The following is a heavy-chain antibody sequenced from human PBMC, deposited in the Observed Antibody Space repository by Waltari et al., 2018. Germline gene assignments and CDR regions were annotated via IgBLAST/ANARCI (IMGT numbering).Heavy chain of an antibody. CDR2: IYYSGST. V-gene: IGHV4-59*01. CDR1: GGSISSSY. CDR3: ARGGYYDSSGYLEY. J-gene: IGHJ4*02. Sequence: QVQLQESGPGLVKPSETLSLTCTVSGGSISSSYWSWIRQPPGKGLEWIGYIYYSGSTNYNPSLKSRVTISVDTSKNQFSLKLSSVTAADTAVYYCARGGYYDSSGYLEYWGQGTLVTVSS. D-gene: IGHD3-22*01.